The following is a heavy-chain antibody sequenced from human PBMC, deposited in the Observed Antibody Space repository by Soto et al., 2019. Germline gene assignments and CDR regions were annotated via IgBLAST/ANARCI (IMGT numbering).Heavy chain of an antibody. CDR2: INPSGGST. Sequence: GPSVKVSCKASGYTFTSYYMHWVRQAPGQGLEWMGIINPSGGSTSYAQKSQGRVTMTRDTSTSTVYMELSSLRSEDTAVYYCARLGGAIAGYYYGMDVWGQGTTVTVSS. CDR3: ARLGGAIAGYYYGMDV. CDR1: GYTFTSYY. J-gene: IGHJ6*02. V-gene: IGHV1-46*01. D-gene: IGHD3-16*01.